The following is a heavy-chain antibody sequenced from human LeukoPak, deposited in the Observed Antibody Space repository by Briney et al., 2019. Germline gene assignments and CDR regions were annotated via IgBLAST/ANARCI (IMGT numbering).Heavy chain of an antibody. Sequence: GGSLRLSCAASGFPFTTDALHWVRQAPGKGLEWVGLMSYDGTNKFYGRSVRGPFTISIAKSNNILYLQMDSLRIEDTAVYYWARAPYYGGSGYPNYGGQGTLVTVSS. CDR2: MSYDGTNK. CDR1: GFPFTTDA. D-gene: IGHD3-22*01. J-gene: IGHJ4*02. V-gene: IGHV3-30-3*01. CDR3: ARAPYYGGSGYPNY.